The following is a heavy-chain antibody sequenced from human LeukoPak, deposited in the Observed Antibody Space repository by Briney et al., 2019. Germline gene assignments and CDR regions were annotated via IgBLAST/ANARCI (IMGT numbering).Heavy chain of an antibody. CDR2: IYYSGST. Sequence: SETLSLTCTVSGGSISSSSYYWGWIRQPPGKGLEWIGSIYYSGSTNYNPSLKSRVTISVDTSKNQFSLKLSSVTAADTAVYYCARVSFLYGSGSRRANYYYYYYMDVWGKGTTVTVSS. CDR3: ARVSFLYGSGSRRANYYYYYYMDV. V-gene: IGHV4-39*07. J-gene: IGHJ6*03. CDR1: GGSISSSSYY. D-gene: IGHD3-10*01.